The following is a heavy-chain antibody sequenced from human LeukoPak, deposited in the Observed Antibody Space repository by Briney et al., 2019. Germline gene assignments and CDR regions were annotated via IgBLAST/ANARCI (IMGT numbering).Heavy chain of an antibody. J-gene: IGHJ5*02. Sequence: YPSQTLSLTCTVSGGSISSGGYYWTWIRQHPGKGLEWIGYIYYSGSTYYNPSLKSRVTISVGTSKNQFSLRLSSVTAADTAVYYCARDYNGSGSYIDTWGQGTLVTVSS. CDR2: IYYSGST. CDR1: GGSISSGGYY. CDR3: ARDYNGSGSYIDT. D-gene: IGHD3-10*01. V-gene: IGHV4-31*03.